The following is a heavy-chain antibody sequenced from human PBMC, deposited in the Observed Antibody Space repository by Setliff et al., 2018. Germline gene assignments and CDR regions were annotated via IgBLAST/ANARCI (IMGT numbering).Heavy chain of an antibody. Sequence: ASVKVSCKASGYTFSDFGISWVRQVPGQGLEWMGWINNYNFNTQYAQKFQGRVTVTTDTSTKTAYMELNNLQSDDTAVYFCSRLVRYCTKSTCQTLSGAEVWGQGTLVTVSS. V-gene: IGHV1-18*01. CDR2: INNYNFNT. J-gene: IGHJ4*02. CDR1: GYTFSDFG. CDR3: SRLVRYCTKSTCQTLSGAEV. D-gene: IGHD2-8*01.